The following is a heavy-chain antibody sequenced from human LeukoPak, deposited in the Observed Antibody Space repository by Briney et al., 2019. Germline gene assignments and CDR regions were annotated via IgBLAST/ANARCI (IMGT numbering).Heavy chain of an antibody. V-gene: IGHV3-33*01. J-gene: IGHJ6*04. D-gene: IGHD4-17*01. CDR3: ARGGYGDYPGMDV. Sequence: GGSLRLSCAASGFTFSSYGMHWVRQAPGKGLGWVAVIWYDGSNKYYADSVKGRFTISRDNSKNTLYLQMNSLRAEDTAVYYCARGGYGDYPGMDVGGKGPTVTVPS. CDR2: IWYDGSNK. CDR1: GFTFSSYG.